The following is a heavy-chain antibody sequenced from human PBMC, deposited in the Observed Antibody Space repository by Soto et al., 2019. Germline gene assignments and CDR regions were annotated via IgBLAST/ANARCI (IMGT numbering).Heavy chain of an antibody. Sequence: GGSLSLSCAASGFTFSSYAMSWVRQAPGKGLEWVSAISGSGVSTYYADSVKGRFTVSRDNSKNTLYLQMNSLRAEDTAVYYCAKDRGYSYGLGISWGQGTLVTVSS. D-gene: IGHD5-18*01. CDR1: GFTFSSYA. CDR3: AKDRGYSYGLGIS. V-gene: IGHV3-23*01. CDR2: ISGSGVST. J-gene: IGHJ5*02.